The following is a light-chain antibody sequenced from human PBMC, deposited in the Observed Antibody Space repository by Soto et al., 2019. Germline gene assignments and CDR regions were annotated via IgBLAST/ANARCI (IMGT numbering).Light chain of an antibody. CDR2: EVN. Sequence: QSVLTQPASVSGSPGQSITISCTGTSSDVGGYNYVSWYQQHPGKVPKLMIYEVNNRPSGVSNRFSGSKSGNTASLTISGLQAEDEADYYCSSYTSISAVGVFGTGTKVTVL. V-gene: IGLV2-14*01. J-gene: IGLJ1*01. CDR1: SSDVGGYNY. CDR3: SSYTSISAVGV.